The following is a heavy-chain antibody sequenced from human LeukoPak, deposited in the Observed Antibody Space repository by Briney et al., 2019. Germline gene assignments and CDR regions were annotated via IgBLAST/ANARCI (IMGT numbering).Heavy chain of an antibody. D-gene: IGHD3-16*01. CDR2: IYSGGST. V-gene: IGHV3-66*01. CDR1: GVTVSSNY. J-gene: IGHJ3*02. CDR3: ARDFHYGAFDM. Sequence: PGGSLRLSCAASGVTVSSNYMSWVRQAPGKGLEWVSVIYSGGSTYYTDSVKGRFTISRDNLKNTLYLQMDSLRAEDTAVYYCARDFHYGAFDMWGQGTMVTVSS.